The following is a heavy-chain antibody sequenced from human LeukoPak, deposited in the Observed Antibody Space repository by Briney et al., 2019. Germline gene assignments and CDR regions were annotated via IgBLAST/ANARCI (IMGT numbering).Heavy chain of an antibody. D-gene: IGHD2-2*02. CDR2: IYSGGSI. J-gene: IGHJ4*02. V-gene: IGHV3-53*01. CDR1: GFTVSSND. CDR3: ARHRYISTRDFEY. Sequence: PGGSLRLSCAASGFTVSSNDMSWVRQAPGKGLEWVSAIYSGGSIYYADSVKGRFTISRDNSKNTLCLQMHSLGAEDTAVYYCARHRYISTRDFEYWGQGTLVTVSS.